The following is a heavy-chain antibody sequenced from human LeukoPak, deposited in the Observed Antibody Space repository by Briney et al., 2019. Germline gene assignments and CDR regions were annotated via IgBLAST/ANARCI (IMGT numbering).Heavy chain of an antibody. CDR1: GGSISSYY. Sequence: PSETLSLTCTVSGGSISSYYWSWIRQPPGKGLEWIGYIYYSGSTNYNPSLKSRLTISVDTSKNQFSLKLRSVTAADTAVYYCARVSSAYSNPFDLWGQGTLITVSS. CDR2: IYYSGST. CDR3: ARVSSAYSNPFDL. J-gene: IGHJ4*02. V-gene: IGHV4-59*01. D-gene: IGHD3-22*01.